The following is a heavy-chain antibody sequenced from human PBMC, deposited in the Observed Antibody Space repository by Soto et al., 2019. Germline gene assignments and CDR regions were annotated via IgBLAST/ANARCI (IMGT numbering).Heavy chain of an antibody. J-gene: IGHJ4*02. CDR2: IYHGGTT. CDR3: ARVPLRYSSSHNLAS. Sequence: PENLCLTCTGSGYSISRGSYWAWIRQPPGKGPEWIASIYHGGTTFYNPSLKSRITISVDTSNNQFSLKLTSVTAADTAVYYCARVPLRYSSSHNLASWGQRAPVIVSS. D-gene: IGHD6-19*01. CDR1: GYSISRGSY. V-gene: IGHV4-38-2*02.